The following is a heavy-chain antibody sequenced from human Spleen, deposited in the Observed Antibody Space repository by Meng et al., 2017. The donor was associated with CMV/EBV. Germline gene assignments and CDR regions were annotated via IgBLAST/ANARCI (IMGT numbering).Heavy chain of an antibody. D-gene: IGHD2-15*01. V-gene: IGHV4-59*01. Sequence: GSLRLSCSVAGHPITTYYWSWLRQPPGKGLEWIGYIYYSGTTNYNPSLRSRVSMSLDTSQSQLYLDLTSVTAADTATYFCARDRAAVGYYNYAMDVWGQGTTVTVSS. CDR1: GHPITTYY. J-gene: IGHJ6*02. CDR3: ARDRAAVGYYNYAMDV. CDR2: IYYSGTT.